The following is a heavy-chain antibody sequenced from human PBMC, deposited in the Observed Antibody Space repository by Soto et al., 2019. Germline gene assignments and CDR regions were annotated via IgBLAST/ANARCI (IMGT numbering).Heavy chain of an antibody. D-gene: IGHD3-3*01. CDR2: ISGSGGST. CDR3: AKRSMTAGRLGYYDFWSGYYLDY. CDR1: GFTFSSYA. Sequence: GGSLRLSCAASGFTFSSYAMSWVRQAPGKGLEWVSAISGSGGSTYYADSVKGRFTISRDNSKNTLYLQMNSLRAEDTAVYYCAKRSMTAGRLGYYDFWSGYYLDYWGQGTLVTVSS. J-gene: IGHJ4*02. V-gene: IGHV3-23*01.